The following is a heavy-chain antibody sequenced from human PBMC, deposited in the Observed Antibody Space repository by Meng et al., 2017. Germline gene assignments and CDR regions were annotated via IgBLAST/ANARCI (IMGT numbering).Heavy chain of an antibody. V-gene: IGHV1-8*01. D-gene: IGHD6-19*01. CDR2: MNPNSGNT. CDR3: AREWGSGWYVMDY. J-gene: IGHJ4*02. Sequence: QVQLVQSGAEVKKPGASVKVSCKASGYTFTSYDINWVGQATGQGLEWMGWMNPNSGNTDYEQKFQGRVTMTRNNSISTAYMELSSLRSADTAVYYCAREWGSGWYVMDYWGQGTLVTVSS. CDR1: GYTFTSYD.